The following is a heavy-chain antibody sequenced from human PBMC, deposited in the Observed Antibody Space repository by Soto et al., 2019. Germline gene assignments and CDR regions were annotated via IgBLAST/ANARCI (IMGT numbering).Heavy chain of an antibody. Sequence: ASVKVSCKASGYTFTGYYMHWGRQAPGQGLEWMGWINRNSGGTNYAQKFQGRVTMTRDTSISTAYLELSRLRSDDTAVYYCARGMLTGDAFDIWGQGTMVTVSS. D-gene: IGHD7-27*01. V-gene: IGHV1-2*02. CDR3: ARGMLTGDAFDI. CDR2: INRNSGGT. J-gene: IGHJ3*02. CDR1: GYTFTGYY.